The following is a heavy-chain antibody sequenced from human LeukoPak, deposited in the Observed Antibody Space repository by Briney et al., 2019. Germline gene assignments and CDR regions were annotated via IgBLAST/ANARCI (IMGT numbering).Heavy chain of an antibody. CDR1: GGSITTYS. V-gene: IGHV4-4*07. CDR3: ARAAYCSGASCYFDY. D-gene: IGHD2-15*01. Sequence: SETLSLTCTVSGGSITTYSWSWIRQPAGKGLELIGRISASGRTTYTPSLKSRVTMSVATSKNQSSVRLTSVAAAHTAVYYCARAAYCSGASCYFDYWGQGTLVTVSS. CDR2: ISASGRT. J-gene: IGHJ4*02.